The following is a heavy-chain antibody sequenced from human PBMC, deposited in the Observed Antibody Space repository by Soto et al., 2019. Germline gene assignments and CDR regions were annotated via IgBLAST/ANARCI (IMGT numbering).Heavy chain of an antibody. Sequence: QVQLVQSGAEVKKPGSSVKVSCKASGGTFSSYAISWVRQDPGQGLEWMGGIIPIFGTANYAQKFQGRVTITADESTSTAYMELSRLRSEDTAVYYCARVNTMVRGVIIEYNWFDPWCQGTLVTVSS. J-gene: IGHJ5*02. CDR3: ARVNTMVRGVIIEYNWFDP. CDR2: IIPIFGTA. CDR1: GGTFSSYA. D-gene: IGHD3-10*01. V-gene: IGHV1-69*01.